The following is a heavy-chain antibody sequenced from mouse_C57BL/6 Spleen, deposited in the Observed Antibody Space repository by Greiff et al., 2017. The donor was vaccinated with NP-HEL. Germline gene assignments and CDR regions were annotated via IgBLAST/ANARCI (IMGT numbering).Heavy chain of an antibody. Sequence: EVKVVESEGGLVQPGSSMKLSCTASGFTFSDYYMAWVRQVPEKGLEWVANINYDGSSTYYLDSLKSRFIISRDNAKNILYLQMSSLKSEDTATYYCARDRGYGMDWYFDVWGTGTTVTVSS. CDR3: ARDRGYGMDWYFDV. V-gene: IGHV5-16*01. D-gene: IGHD1-1*01. CDR2: INYDGSST. J-gene: IGHJ1*03. CDR1: GFTFSDYY.